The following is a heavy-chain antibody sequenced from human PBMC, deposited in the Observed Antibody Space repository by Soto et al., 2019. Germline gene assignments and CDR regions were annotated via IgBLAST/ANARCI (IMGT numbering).Heavy chain of an antibody. CDR3: ARGYGSGSYYRPLHYYGMDV. CDR1: GGSFSGYY. D-gene: IGHD3-10*01. V-gene: IGHV4-34*01. CDR2: INHSGST. J-gene: IGHJ6*02. Sequence: ETLSLTCAVYGGSFSGYYWSWIRQPPGKGLEWIGEINHSGSTNYNPSLKSRVTISVDTSKNQFSLKLSSVTAADTAVYYCARGYGSGSYYRPLHYYGMDVWGQGTTVTVSS.